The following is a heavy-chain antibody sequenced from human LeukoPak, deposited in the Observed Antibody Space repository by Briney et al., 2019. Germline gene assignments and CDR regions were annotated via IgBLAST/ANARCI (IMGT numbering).Heavy chain of an antibody. J-gene: IGHJ4*02. CDR1: GFTFRSYG. D-gene: IGHD3-9*01. V-gene: IGHV3-48*04. CDR2: ISSSGSTI. CDR3: ARASYDVLTG. Sequence: PGGSLRLSCAASGFTFRSYGMSWVRQAPGKGLEWVSYISSSGSTIYYADSVKGRFTISRDNAKNSLYLQMNSLRAEDTAVYYCARASYDVLTGWGQGTLVAVSS.